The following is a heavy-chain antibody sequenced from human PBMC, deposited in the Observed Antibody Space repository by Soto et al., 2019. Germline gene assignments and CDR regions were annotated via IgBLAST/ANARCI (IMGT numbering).Heavy chain of an antibody. D-gene: IGHD3-3*01. CDR1: GFTFSSYS. J-gene: IGHJ5*02. Sequence: GSLRLSCAASGFTFSSYSMNWVRQAPGKGLEWVSSISSSSSYIYYADSVKGRFTISRDNAKNSLYLQMNSLRAEDTAVYYCAREGNDFWSGPQRHKNWFDPWGQGTLVTVSS. V-gene: IGHV3-21*01. CDR3: AREGNDFWSGPQRHKNWFDP. CDR2: ISSSSSYI.